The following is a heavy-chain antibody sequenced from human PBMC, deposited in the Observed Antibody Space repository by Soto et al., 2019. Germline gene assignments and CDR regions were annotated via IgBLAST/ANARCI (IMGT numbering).Heavy chain of an antibody. D-gene: IGHD2-15*01. J-gene: IGHJ4*02. CDR3: ARVYSPGSLDY. CDR1: CGSISIYY. CDR2: IYYSGST. V-gene: IGHV4-59*01. Sequence: PSETLSRTCTVSCGSISIYYWSWILHPPWKGLEWIGYIYYSGSTNYNPSLKSRVNISVDTSKNQFSLKLSSVTDEDTAVYYCARVYSPGSLDYWGQGTLVTVSS.